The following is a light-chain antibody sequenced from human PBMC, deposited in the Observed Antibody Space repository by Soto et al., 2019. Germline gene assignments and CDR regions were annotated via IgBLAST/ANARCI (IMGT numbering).Light chain of an antibody. CDR3: QSYDSSLSGYV. Sequence: VLTQPPSVSGAPGQRVTISCTGSSSNIGAGYDVHWYQQLPGTAPKLLIYGNSNRPSGVPDRFSGSKSGTSASLAITGLQAEDEADYYCQSYDSSLSGYVFGTGTKVTIL. J-gene: IGLJ1*01. CDR1: SSNIGAGYD. V-gene: IGLV1-40*01. CDR2: GNS.